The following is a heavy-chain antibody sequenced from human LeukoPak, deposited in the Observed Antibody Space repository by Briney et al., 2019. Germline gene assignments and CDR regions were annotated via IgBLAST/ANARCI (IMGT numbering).Heavy chain of an antibody. J-gene: IGHJ4*02. CDR3: ARFSGVLAPDDY. CDR2: IYYSGST. V-gene: IGHV4-30-4*08. D-gene: IGHD2-8*02. Sequence: SQTLSLICTVSGGSISSGDYYWSWIRQPPGKGLEWIGYIYYSGSTYYNPSLKSRVTMSVDTSKNQFSLKLSSVTAADTAVYYCARFSGVLAPDDYWGQGTLVTVSS. CDR1: GGSISSGDYY.